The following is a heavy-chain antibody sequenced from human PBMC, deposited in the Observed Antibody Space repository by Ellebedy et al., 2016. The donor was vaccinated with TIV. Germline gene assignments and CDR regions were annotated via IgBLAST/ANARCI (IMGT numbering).Heavy chain of an antibody. Sequence: GESLKISCAASGFTFSSYSMNWVRQAPGKGLEWVSSISSSSSYIYYADSVKGRFTISRDNAKNSLYLQMNSLRAEDTAVYYCARGYYYDRSGYGPLASDAFDIWGQGTMVTVSS. D-gene: IGHD3-22*01. CDR3: ARGYYYDRSGYGPLASDAFDI. J-gene: IGHJ3*02. CDR1: GFTFSSYS. V-gene: IGHV3-21*01. CDR2: ISSSSSYI.